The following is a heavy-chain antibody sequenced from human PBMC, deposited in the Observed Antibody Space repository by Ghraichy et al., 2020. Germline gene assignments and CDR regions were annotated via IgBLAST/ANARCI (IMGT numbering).Heavy chain of an antibody. V-gene: IGHV3-23*01. CDR1: GFTFSSYA. CDR3: AKGIGQQLVPYRPHYFDY. J-gene: IGHJ4*02. CDR2: ISGSGGST. D-gene: IGHD6-13*01. Sequence: GGSLRLSCAASGFTFSSYAMSWVRQAPGKGLEWVSGISGSGGSTYYADSVKGRFTISKDNSKNTLYLQINSLRAEDTAVYYCAKGIGQQLVPYRPHYFDYWGQGTLVTVSS.